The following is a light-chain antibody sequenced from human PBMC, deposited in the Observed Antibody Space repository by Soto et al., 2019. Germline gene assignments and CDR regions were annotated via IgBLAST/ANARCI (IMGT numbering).Light chain of an antibody. CDR3: AAWDDSLSGYV. J-gene: IGLJ1*01. Sequence: QSALTQPPSASGTPGQRVTIFCSGSSSNIGINYVYWHQQLPGTAPKLLIYRNDQRPSGVPDRFSGSKSGTSASLAISGLRSEDEADYYCAAWDDSLSGYVFGAGTKVTVL. V-gene: IGLV1-47*01. CDR1: SSNIGINY. CDR2: RND.